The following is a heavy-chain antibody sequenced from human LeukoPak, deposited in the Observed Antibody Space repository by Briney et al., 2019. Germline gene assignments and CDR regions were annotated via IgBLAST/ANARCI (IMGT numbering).Heavy chain of an antibody. CDR2: IYYSGST. CDR3: TVGATNYYMDV. CDR1: GGSIRGYY. J-gene: IGHJ6*03. Sequence: SETLSLTCTVSGGSIRGYYWSWVRQPPGKGLEWIAYIYYSGSTNYNPSLKSRVTISLDTSKNQFSLQLSSVTAADTAVYYGTVGATNYYMDVWGKGTTVNVSS. V-gene: IGHV4-59*08. D-gene: IGHD3-16*01.